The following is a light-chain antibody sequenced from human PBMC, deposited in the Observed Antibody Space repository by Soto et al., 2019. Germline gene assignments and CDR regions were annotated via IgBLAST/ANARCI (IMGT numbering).Light chain of an antibody. CDR2: EVT. CDR1: SSDISDYDF. J-gene: IGLJ3*02. V-gene: IGLV2-8*01. Sequence: QSALTQPPSTSGSPGQSVTISCTGTSSDISDYDFVSWYQQHPGKAPKLITYEVTKRPSGVPDRFSGSKSGNTASLTVSGLQAEDEAVYHCSSFAGSNNLMFGGGTKLTVL. CDR3: SSFAGSNNLM.